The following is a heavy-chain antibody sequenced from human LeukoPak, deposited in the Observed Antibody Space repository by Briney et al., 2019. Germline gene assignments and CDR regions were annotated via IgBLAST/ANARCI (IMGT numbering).Heavy chain of an antibody. CDR3: AKDTTDYGGNCDY. J-gene: IGHJ4*02. CDR2: ISYDGSNK. D-gene: IGHD4-23*01. Sequence: GGSLRLSCAASGFTFSSYGMHWVRQAPGKGLEWVAVISYDGSNKYYADSVKGRFTISRDNSKNTLYLQMNSLRAEDTAVYYRAKDTTDYGGNCDYWGQGTLVTVSS. V-gene: IGHV3-30*18. CDR1: GFTFSSYG.